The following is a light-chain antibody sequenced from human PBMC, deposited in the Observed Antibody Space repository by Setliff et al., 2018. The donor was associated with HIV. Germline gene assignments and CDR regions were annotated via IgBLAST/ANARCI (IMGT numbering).Light chain of an antibody. Sequence: LTQPASVSGSPGQSITISCTGTSSDIGRYNLVSWYQQYPGKAPKLMIYQATKRPSGVSNRFSGSKSGNTASLTISGLQAEDEADYYCCSNTGSNTYVIGSGTKVTVL. V-gene: IGLV2-23*01. CDR1: SSDIGRYNL. J-gene: IGLJ1*01. CDR2: QAT. CDR3: CSNTGSNTYV.